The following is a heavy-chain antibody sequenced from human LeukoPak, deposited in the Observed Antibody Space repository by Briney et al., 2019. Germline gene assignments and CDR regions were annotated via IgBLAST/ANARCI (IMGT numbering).Heavy chain of an antibody. Sequence: GASVKVSCKASGYTFTGYYMHWVRQAPGQGLEWMGWINPNSGGTNYAQKFQGRVTMTRDTSISTAYIELSRLRSDDTAVYYCARVELRFLEWLYGMDVWGQGTTVTVSS. V-gene: IGHV1-2*02. CDR2: INPNSGGT. CDR1: GYTFTGYY. CDR3: ARVELRFLEWLYGMDV. J-gene: IGHJ6*02. D-gene: IGHD3-3*01.